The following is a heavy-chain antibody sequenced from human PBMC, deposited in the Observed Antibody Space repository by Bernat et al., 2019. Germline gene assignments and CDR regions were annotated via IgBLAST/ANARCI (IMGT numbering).Heavy chain of an antibody. CDR3: ARGLRPMGYCSSTSCYGLGDV. CDR2: INHSGST. V-gene: IGHV4-34*01. Sequence: QVQLQQWGAGLLKPSETLSLTCAVYGGSFSGYYWSWIRQPPGKGLEWIGEINHSGSTNYNPSLKSRVTISVDTSKNQFSLKLSSVTAADTAVYYCARGLRPMGYCSSTSCYGLGDVWGQGTTATVSS. CDR1: GGSFSGYY. D-gene: IGHD2-2*01. J-gene: IGHJ6*02.